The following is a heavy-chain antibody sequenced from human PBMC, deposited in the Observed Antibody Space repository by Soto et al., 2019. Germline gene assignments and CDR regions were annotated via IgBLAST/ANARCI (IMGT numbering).Heavy chain of an antibody. CDR3: ARDEYSYYDILTGYLGWFDP. V-gene: IGHV1-69*12. CDR2: IIPIFGTA. J-gene: IGHJ5*02. D-gene: IGHD3-9*01. Sequence: QVQLVQSGAEVKKPGSSVKVSCKASGGTFSSYAISWVRQAPGQGLEWMGGIIPIFGTANYAQKFQGRVTITADESTSTACLELRSLRSEDAAVYYCARDEYSYYDILTGYLGWFDPWGQGTLVTVSS. CDR1: GGTFSSYA.